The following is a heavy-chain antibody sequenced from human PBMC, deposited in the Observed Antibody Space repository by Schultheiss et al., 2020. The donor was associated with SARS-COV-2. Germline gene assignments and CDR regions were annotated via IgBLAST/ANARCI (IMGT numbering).Heavy chain of an antibody. V-gene: IGHV4-34*01. CDR1: GGSFSGYY. CDR2: INHSGST. J-gene: IGHJ4*02. CDR3: ATSPPHITGEDY. Sequence: SETLSLTCAVYGGSFSGYYWSWIRQPPGKGLEWIGEINHSGSTNYNPSLKSRVTISVDTSKNQFSLKLSSVTAADTAVYYCATSPPHITGEDYWGQGTLVTVSS. D-gene: IGHD7-27*01.